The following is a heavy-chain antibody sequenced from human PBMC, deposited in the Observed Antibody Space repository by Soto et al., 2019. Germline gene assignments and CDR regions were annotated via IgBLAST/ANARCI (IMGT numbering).Heavy chain of an antibody. CDR1: GFTFSNYA. V-gene: IGHV3-23*01. D-gene: IGHD6-19*01. Sequence: GGSLRLSCAASGFTFSNYAMGWVRQAPGKGLEWVSAIGGSGGSPYYADSVKGRFTISRDNSKSTLYLQMNSLRAEDTAVYYCAKTAEAVAGTVYGYWGQGTLVTVSS. CDR2: IGGSGGSP. CDR3: AKTAEAVAGTVYGY. J-gene: IGHJ4*02.